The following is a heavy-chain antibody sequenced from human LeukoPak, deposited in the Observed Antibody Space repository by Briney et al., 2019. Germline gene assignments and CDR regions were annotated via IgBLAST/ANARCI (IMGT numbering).Heavy chain of an antibody. CDR2: ISYDGSNK. D-gene: IGHD3-22*01. CDR1: GFTFSSYG. Sequence: PGRSLRLSCAASGFTFSSYGMHWVRQAPGKGLEWVAIISYDGSNKYYADSVQGRFTISRDNAKNSLYLQMNSLRAEDTAVYYCARVNYYDSSGCRANWFDPWGQGTLVTVSS. CDR3: ARVNYYDSSGCRANWFDP. V-gene: IGHV3-30*03. J-gene: IGHJ5*02.